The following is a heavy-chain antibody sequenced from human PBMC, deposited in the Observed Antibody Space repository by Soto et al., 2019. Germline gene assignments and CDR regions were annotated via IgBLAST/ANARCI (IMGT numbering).Heavy chain of an antibody. CDR3: ARDLKFGQADY. D-gene: IGHD3-10*01. CDR1: GGSISSYY. Sequence: SETLSLTCTVSGGSISSYYWTWIRQPSGKGLEWIGRIYTSGSTNYNPSLKSRVTMSVDTSKNQFSLKLSSVTAADTAVYYCARDLKFGQADYCGQGSQVTVSS. V-gene: IGHV4-4*07. J-gene: IGHJ4*02. CDR2: IYTSGST.